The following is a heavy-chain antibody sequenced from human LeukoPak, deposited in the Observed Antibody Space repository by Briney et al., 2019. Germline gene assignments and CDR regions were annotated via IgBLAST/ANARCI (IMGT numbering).Heavy chain of an antibody. D-gene: IGHD5-12*01. CDR3: GFNGGGHIMAPLDF. Sequence: GGSLRLSCAASGNYWMHWVRQVPGKGLVWVSHINSDGSWTSYADSVKGRFTISKDNAKNTVYLQMNSLRAEDTALYYCGFNGGGHIMAPLDFWGQGTLVSVSS. CDR2: INSDGSWT. V-gene: IGHV3-74*01. J-gene: IGHJ4*02. CDR1: GNYW.